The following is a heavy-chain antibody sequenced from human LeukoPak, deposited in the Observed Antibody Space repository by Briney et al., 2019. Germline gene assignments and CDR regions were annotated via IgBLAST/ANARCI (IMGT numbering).Heavy chain of an antibody. Sequence: NPSETLSLTCTVSGGSIISYYWSWIRQPAGKELEWIGRIYSSGSSSFNPSLKSRVTMSVDTSKNQFSLKLSSVTAADTAVYYCARERAGSGYSGHDGGWFDPWGQGTLVTVSS. V-gene: IGHV4-4*07. D-gene: IGHD5-12*01. CDR2: IYSSGSS. CDR1: GGSIISYY. CDR3: ARERAGSGYSGHDGGWFDP. J-gene: IGHJ5*02.